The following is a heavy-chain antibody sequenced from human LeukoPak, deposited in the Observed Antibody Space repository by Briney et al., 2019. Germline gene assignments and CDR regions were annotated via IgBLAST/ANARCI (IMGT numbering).Heavy chain of an antibody. CDR1: GGSVSSGSYY. CDR2: IYYGGST. J-gene: IGHJ4*02. V-gene: IGHV4-61*01. Sequence: SETLSLTCAVYGGSVSSGSYYWSWIRQPPGKGLEWIGYIYYGGSTNYNPSLKSRVTISVDTSKNQFSPKLSSVTAADTAVYYCAREHGLSFDYWGQGTLVTVSS. CDR3: AREHGLSFDY.